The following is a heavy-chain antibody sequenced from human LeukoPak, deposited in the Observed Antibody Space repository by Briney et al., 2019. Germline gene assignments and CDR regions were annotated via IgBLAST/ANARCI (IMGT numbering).Heavy chain of an antibody. CDR2: ISGSGGRI. CDR3: AKNPRLEGWIYFDS. J-gene: IGHJ4*02. Sequence: GGSLRLSCAASGFTFSSYSMSWVRQAPGKGLEWVSSISGSGGRIDYADSVKGRFTISRDNSKNTLSLQMNSLTAEDTAVYYCAKNPRLEGWIYFDSWGQGTLVTVSS. D-gene: IGHD1-1*01. CDR1: GFTFSSYS. V-gene: IGHV3-23*01.